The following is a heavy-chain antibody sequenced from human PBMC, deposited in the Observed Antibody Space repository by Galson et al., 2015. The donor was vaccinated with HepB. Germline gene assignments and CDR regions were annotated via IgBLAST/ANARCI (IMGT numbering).Heavy chain of an antibody. Sequence: SVKVSCKASGYTFTSYGISWVRQAPGQGLEWMGWISAYNGNTNYAQKLQGRVTMTTDTSTSTAYMELRSLRSDDTAVYYCARAPDYYDSSGYAFDIWGQGTMVTVSS. D-gene: IGHD3-22*01. CDR3: ARAPDYYDSSGYAFDI. J-gene: IGHJ3*02. V-gene: IGHV1-18*04. CDR1: GYTFTSYG. CDR2: ISAYNGNT.